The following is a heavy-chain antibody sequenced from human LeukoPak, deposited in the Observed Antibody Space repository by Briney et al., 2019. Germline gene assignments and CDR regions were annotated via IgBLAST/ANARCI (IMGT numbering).Heavy chain of an antibody. CDR3: ARAHCRENMPAADTGCWFDP. Sequence: GASVKVSCKASGYTFTGYYMHWVRQAPGQGLEWMGWINPNSGGTNYAQKFQGRVTMTRDTSISTAYMELSRLRSDNTAVYYCARAHCRENMPAADTGCWFDPWGQGTLVTVSS. V-gene: IGHV1-2*02. D-gene: IGHD6-13*01. CDR2: INPNSGGT. CDR1: GYTFTGYY. J-gene: IGHJ5*02.